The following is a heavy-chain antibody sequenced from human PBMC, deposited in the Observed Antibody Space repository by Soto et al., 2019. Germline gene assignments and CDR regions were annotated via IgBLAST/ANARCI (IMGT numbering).Heavy chain of an antibody. CDR3: AKPLSPLRSSWSDAFDI. V-gene: IGHV3-23*01. CDR2: ISGSGGST. J-gene: IGHJ3*02. Sequence: EVQLLESGGGLVQPGGSLRLSCAASGFTFSSYAMSWVRQAPGKGLEWVSAISGSGGSTYYADSVKGRFTISRDNSKNTLYLQMNSLRAEDTAVYYCAKPLSPLRSSWSDAFDIWGQGTMVTVSS. CDR1: GFTFSSYA. D-gene: IGHD6-13*01.